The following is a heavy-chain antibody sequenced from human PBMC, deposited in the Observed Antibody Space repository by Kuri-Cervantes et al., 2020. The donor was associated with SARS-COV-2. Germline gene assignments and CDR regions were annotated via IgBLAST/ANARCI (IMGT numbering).Heavy chain of an antibody. CDR3: ARVGSGPGGVDH. J-gene: IGHJ4*02. Sequence: GESLKISCAASGFTFSSYAMSWVRQAPGKGLEWVSIIYGDGSTFYADSVKGRFTISRDNSKNTLFLQMNSLRIEDTALYYCARVGSGPGGVDHWGQGTLVTVSS. D-gene: IGHD6-19*01. V-gene: IGHV3-66*02. CDR2: IYGDGST. CDR1: GFTFSSYA.